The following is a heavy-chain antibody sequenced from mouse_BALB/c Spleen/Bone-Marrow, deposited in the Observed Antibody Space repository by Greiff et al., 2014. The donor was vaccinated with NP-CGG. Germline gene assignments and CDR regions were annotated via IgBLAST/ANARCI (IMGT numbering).Heavy chain of an antibody. D-gene: IGHD2-1*01. J-gene: IGHJ4*01. CDR3: ARVYGNSDAMAY. V-gene: IGHV1-4*01. CDR2: INPSSGYT. Sequence: QVQLQQSGAELARPGASVKMSCRASGYTFTTYTMHWVKQRPGQGLEWIGYINPSSGYTYYNQKFKDKATLTADKSSSAAYLQLSSLTSEDSAVYYCARVYGNSDAMAYWAQGPSVAVS. CDR1: GYTFTTYT.